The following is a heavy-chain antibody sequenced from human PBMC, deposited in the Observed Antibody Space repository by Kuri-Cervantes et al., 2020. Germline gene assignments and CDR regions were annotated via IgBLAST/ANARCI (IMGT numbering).Heavy chain of an antibody. J-gene: IGHJ4*02. Sequence: SETLSLTCAVYGGSFSGYYWSWIRQPPGKGLEWIGEINHSGSTNYNPSLKSRVTISVDTSKNQFSLKLSSVTAADTAVYYCARGGYDILTGYSDPPGYWGQGTLVTVSS. D-gene: IGHD3-9*01. V-gene: IGHV4-34*01. CDR1: GGSFSGYY. CDR3: ARGGYDILTGYSDPPGY. CDR2: INHSGST.